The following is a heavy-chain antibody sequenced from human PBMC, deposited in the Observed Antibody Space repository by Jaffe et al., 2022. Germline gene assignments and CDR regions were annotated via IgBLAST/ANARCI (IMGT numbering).Heavy chain of an antibody. CDR1: GFTVSTSY. CDR3: ARTSYSGAGRYYFEY. V-gene: IGHV3-66*02. Sequence: EVQLVESGGGLVQPGGSLRLSCAASGFTVSTSYMSWVRQAPGKGLEWVSVIYSGGSTYYADSVKGRLTISRDNSKNTLYLQMNSLRPEDTAVYYCARTSYSGAGRYYFEYWGQGSLVTVSS. D-gene: IGHD3-10*01. J-gene: IGHJ4*02. CDR2: IYSGGST.